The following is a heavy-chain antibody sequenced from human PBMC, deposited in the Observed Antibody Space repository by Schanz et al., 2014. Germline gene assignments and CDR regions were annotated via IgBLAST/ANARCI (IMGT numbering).Heavy chain of an antibody. D-gene: IGHD6-19*01. CDR1: GFSFSGYG. J-gene: IGHJ4*02. Sequence: QVQLVESGGGVAQPGGSLRLSCAASGFSFSGYGMHWVRQAPGQGLGKVAVTSTDGTKTYYAASVRGRFTISRDNSKNTVYLQMNSLRSEDTALYYCVGIHVAVAEAFYWGQGALVIVS. V-gene: IGHV3-30*19. CDR2: TSTDGTKT. CDR3: VGIHVAVAEAFY.